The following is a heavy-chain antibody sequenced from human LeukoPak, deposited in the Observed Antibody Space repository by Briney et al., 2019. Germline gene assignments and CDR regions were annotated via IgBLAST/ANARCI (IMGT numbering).Heavy chain of an antibody. CDR2: IYSGGST. J-gene: IGHJ6*02. Sequence: GGSLRLSCAASGFTVSSNYMSWVRQAPGKGLEWVSVIYSGGSTYYAGSVKGRFTISRDNSKNTLYLQMNSLRAEDTAVYYCARDSHPPDVCNLCLDGMDVWGQGTTVTVSS. CDR1: GFTVSSNY. D-gene: IGHD2-8*01. V-gene: IGHV3-53*01. CDR3: ARDSHPPDVCNLCLDGMDV.